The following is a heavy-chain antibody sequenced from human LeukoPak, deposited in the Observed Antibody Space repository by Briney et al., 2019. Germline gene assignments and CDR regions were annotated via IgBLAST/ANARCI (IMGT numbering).Heavy chain of an antibody. CDR3: AKGSYYDSSGSFYFDY. V-gene: IGHV3-23*01. Sequence: GGSLRLSCAASGFTFSSYAMSWVRQAPGEGLEWVSGISGSGDNTYYADSVKGRFTISRDNSKNTLFVQVNSLGTEDTAAYYCAKGSYYDSSGSFYFDYWGQGTLVTVSS. J-gene: IGHJ4*02. D-gene: IGHD3-22*01. CDR1: GFTFSSYA. CDR2: ISGSGDNT.